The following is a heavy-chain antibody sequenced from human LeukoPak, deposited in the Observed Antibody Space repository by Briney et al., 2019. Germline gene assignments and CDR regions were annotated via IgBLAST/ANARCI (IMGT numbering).Heavy chain of an antibody. CDR1: GFTFSSYG. CDR2: ISYDGSNK. Sequence: RPGGSLRLSCAASGFTFSSYGMHGVRQAPGKGLECVAVISYDGSNKYYADSVKGRFTISRDNSKNTLYLQMNSLRAEDTAVYYCAKDQKAYDFWSGPIYYYYGMDVWGQGTTVTVSS. D-gene: IGHD3-3*01. V-gene: IGHV3-30*18. J-gene: IGHJ6*02. CDR3: AKDQKAYDFWSGPIYYYYGMDV.